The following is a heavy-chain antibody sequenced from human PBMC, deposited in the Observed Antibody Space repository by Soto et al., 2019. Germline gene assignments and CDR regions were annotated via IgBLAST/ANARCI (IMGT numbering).Heavy chain of an antibody. CDR2: IIPIFGTA. V-gene: IGHV1-69*13. D-gene: IGHD6-13*01. Sequence: GASVKVSCKASGGTFSSYAISWVRQAPGQGLEWMGGIIPIFGTANYAQKFQGRVTITADESTSTAYMELSSLRSEDTAVYYCARDDEQQLVLDYYGMDVWGQGTTVTVSS. CDR3: ARDDEQQLVLDYYGMDV. J-gene: IGHJ6*02. CDR1: GGTFSSYA.